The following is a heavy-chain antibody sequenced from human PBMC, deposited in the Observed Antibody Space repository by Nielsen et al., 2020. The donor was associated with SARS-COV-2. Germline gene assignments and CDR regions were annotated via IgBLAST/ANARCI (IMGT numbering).Heavy chain of an antibody. CDR1: GYSFTSYW. Sequence: GGSLRLSCKGSGYSFTSYWIGWVRQMPGKGLEWMGIIYPGDSDTRYSPSFQGQVTISADKSISTAYLQWSSLKASDTAMYYCARLPLEGTSLAFDIWGQGTMVTVSS. J-gene: IGHJ3*02. CDR3: ARLPLEGTSLAFDI. CDR2: IYPGDSDT. D-gene: IGHD1-7*01. V-gene: IGHV5-51*01.